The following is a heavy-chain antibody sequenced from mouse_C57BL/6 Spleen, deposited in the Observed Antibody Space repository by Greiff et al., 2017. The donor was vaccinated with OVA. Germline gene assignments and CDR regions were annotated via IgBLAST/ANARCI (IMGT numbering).Heavy chain of an antibody. CDR1: GYTFTSYW. D-gene: IGHD1-2*01. J-gene: IGHJ3*01. CDR3: AIPPAGSWFAY. CDR2: IHPSDSDT. V-gene: IGHV1-74*01. Sequence: QVQLKQPGAELVKPGASVKVSCKASGYTFTSYWMHWVKQRPGQGLEWIGRIHPSDSDTNYNQKFKGKATLTVDKSSSTAYMQLSSLTSEDSAVYYCAIPPAGSWFAYWGQGTLVTVSA.